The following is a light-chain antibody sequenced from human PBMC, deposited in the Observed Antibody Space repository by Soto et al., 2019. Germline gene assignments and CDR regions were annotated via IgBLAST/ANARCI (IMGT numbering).Light chain of an antibody. Sequence: QSALTQPPSASGSPGQSVTISCTGTSSDVGDYNYVSWYQQHPGKAPKLMIYEVSKRPSGVPDRFSGSKSGNTASLTVSGLQAEEEDYYYRISYGGSNNWVFGGGTKLTVL. CDR2: EVS. V-gene: IGLV2-8*01. J-gene: IGLJ3*02. CDR3: ISYGGSNNWV. CDR1: SSDVGDYNY.